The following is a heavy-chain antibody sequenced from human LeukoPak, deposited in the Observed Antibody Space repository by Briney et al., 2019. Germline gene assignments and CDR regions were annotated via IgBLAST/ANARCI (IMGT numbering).Heavy chain of an antibody. CDR3: ARDLRILGYLYYYYYGMDV. J-gene: IGHJ6*02. V-gene: IGHV1/OR15-1*02. CDR2: INPNSGGT. Sequence: ASVKVSCKASGYIFTDYYMHWVRQAPGQELGWMGRINPNSGGTNYAQKFQGRVTMIRDTSISTAYTELSSLRSEDTAVYYCARDLRILGYLYYYYYGMDVWGQGTTVTVSS. D-gene: IGHD2-15*01. CDR1: GYIFTDYY.